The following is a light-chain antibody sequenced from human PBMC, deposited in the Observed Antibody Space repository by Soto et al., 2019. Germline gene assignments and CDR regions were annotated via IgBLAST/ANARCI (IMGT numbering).Light chain of an antibody. Sequence: DIQMTQSPSTLSASVGDRVTITCRASQSISTRLAWYQQKPGRAPNLLIYKASDLKTGVPSRFSGSGSGTEFTLSITTLQPAYFATYYCQHSGTFGQGTKVEIK. CDR3: QHSGT. J-gene: IGKJ1*01. CDR1: QSISTR. CDR2: KAS. V-gene: IGKV1-5*03.